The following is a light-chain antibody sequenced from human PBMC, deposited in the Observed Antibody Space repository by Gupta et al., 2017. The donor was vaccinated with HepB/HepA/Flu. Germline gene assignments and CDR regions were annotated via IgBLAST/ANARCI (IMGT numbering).Light chain of an antibody. V-gene: IGKV4-1*01. CDR1: HSVLYGPDNRNY. CDR3: QQYKSVPLT. J-gene: IGKJ4*01. Sequence: VVLTQSPDSLALSLGERATINCKSSHSVLYGPDNRNYLGWYQQKPGQTPKLLINWASTREPGVPDRFSGSGSGTEFTLTINSLQAEDVALYYCQQYKSVPLTFGGGTKVEIK. CDR2: WAS.